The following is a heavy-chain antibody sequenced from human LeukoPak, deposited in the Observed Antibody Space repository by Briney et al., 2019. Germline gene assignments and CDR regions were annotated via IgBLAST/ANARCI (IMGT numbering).Heavy chain of an antibody. CDR3: AKDLASDAFGI. CDR2: ISYDGSNK. V-gene: IGHV3-30*18. Sequence: GGSLRLSCAASGFTFSSYGMHWVRQAPGKGLEWVAVISYDGSNKYYADSVKGRFTISRDNSKNTLYLQMNSLRAEDTAVYYCAKDLASDAFGIWGQGTMVTVSS. J-gene: IGHJ3*02. D-gene: IGHD3-16*01. CDR1: GFTFSSYG.